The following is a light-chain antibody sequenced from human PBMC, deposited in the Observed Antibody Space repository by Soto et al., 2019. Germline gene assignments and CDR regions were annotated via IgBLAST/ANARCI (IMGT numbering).Light chain of an antibody. J-gene: IGLJ1*01. V-gene: IGLV2-18*02. Sequence: QSALTQPPSVSGSPGQSVAISCTGTSSDVGSFNRVSWYQQPPGTAPKLLIYDVSNRPSGVPDRFSGSKSGNTASLTISGLQAEDEADYDCSSCTSSAPYVFWTGTKLTVL. CDR1: SSDVGSFNR. CDR2: DVS. CDR3: SSCTSSAPYV.